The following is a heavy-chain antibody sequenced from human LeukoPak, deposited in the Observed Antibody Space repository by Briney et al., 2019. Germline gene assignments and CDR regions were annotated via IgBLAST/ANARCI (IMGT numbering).Heavy chain of an antibody. J-gene: IGHJ6*03. D-gene: IGHD2-21*02. CDR1: GYTFTSYG. Sequence: ASVKVSCKASGYTFTSYGISWVRQAPGQGLEWMGWISAYNGNTNYAQRFQDRVTITTDTSTNTAYMELRSLRSDDTAVYYCTRSEKVYCGGVCDNYYMDVWGKGTTVSVSS. CDR3: TRSEKVYCGGVCDNYYMDV. V-gene: IGHV1-18*01. CDR2: ISAYNGNT.